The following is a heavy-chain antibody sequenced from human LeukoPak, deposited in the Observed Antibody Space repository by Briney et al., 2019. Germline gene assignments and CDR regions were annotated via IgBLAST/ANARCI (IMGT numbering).Heavy chain of an antibody. V-gene: IGHV4-61*02. CDR1: GGSISSGSYY. Sequence: SETLSLTCTVSGGSISSGSYYWSWIRQPAGKGLEWIGRIYTSGSTNYNPSLKSRVTISVDTSKNQFSLKLSSVTAADTAVYYCARDLGGSGSYLAFDIWGQGTMVTVSS. J-gene: IGHJ3*02. CDR2: IYTSGST. CDR3: ARDLGGSGSYLAFDI. D-gene: IGHD3-10*01.